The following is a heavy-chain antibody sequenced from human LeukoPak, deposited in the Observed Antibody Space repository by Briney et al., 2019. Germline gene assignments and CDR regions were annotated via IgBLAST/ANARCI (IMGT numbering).Heavy chain of an antibody. Sequence: ASVKVSCKXSGYTFIGYYIHWVRQAPGQGLEWMGRINPNNGDTDYSQKFQGRVTVTRDTSITTAYMELNRLTSDDTAVYYCAREGGAVAGTVADYWGQGTLVTVSS. V-gene: IGHV1-2*06. CDR3: AREGGAVAGTVADY. D-gene: IGHD6-19*01. J-gene: IGHJ4*02. CDR1: GYTFIGYY. CDR2: INPNNGDT.